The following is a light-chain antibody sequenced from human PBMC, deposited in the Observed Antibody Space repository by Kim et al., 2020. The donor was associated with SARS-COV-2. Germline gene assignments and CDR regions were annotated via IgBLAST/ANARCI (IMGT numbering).Light chain of an antibody. V-gene: IGLV4-60*03. Sequence: SVKLTETLSSGDRGDTFAGHQQQLGRAPRYLMKLEGIGVYEKGGGVPDRFSGVSSGADRYLTISDLQSEDEADYYCEAWGSNSWVFGGGTQLTVL. CDR1: SGDRGDT. J-gene: IGLJ3*02. CDR2: LEGIGVY. CDR3: EAWGSNSWV.